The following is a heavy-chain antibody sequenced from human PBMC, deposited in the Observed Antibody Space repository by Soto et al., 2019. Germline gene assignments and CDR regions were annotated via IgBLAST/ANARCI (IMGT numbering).Heavy chain of an antibody. CDR1: GGSFSGYY. Sequence: SETLSLTCAVYGGSFSGYYWPWIRQPPGTGLEWIGEINHSGSTNYNPSLKSRVTISVDTSKNQFSLKLTSVTAADTAVYYCARDNITGLFDYWGPGPLVTVS. J-gene: IGHJ4*02. CDR2: INHSGST. D-gene: IGHD2-8*02. V-gene: IGHV4-34*01. CDR3: ARDNITGLFDY.